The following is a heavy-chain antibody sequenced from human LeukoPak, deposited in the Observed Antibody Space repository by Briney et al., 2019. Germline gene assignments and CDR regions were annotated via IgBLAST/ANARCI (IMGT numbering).Heavy chain of an antibody. D-gene: IGHD3-22*01. V-gene: IGHV3-23*01. Sequence: GGSLRLSCVASGFLFSNYAMHWVRQAPGKGLEWVSAVSGSGGSTYYADSVKGRFTISRDNSKNTLYLQMNSLRAEDTAVYYCAKDHSVVISAFDYWGQGTLVTVSS. CDR1: GFLFSNYA. CDR2: VSGSGGST. J-gene: IGHJ4*02. CDR3: AKDHSVVISAFDY.